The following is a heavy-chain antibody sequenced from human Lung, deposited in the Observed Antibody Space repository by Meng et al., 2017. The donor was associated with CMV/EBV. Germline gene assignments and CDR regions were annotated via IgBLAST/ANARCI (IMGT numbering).Heavy chain of an antibody. CDR2: IYSGGST. V-gene: IGHV3-53*01. CDR3: ARKNCSSTSCYSLYYYGMDV. CDR1: GFTVSSNY. Sequence: GESXKISCAASGFTVSSNYMSWVRQAPGKGLEWVSVIYSGGSTYYADSVKGRFTISRDNSKNTLYLQMNSLRAEDTAVYYCARKNCSSTSCYSLYYYGMDVWXQGTXVTVSS. D-gene: IGHD2-2*01. J-gene: IGHJ6*02.